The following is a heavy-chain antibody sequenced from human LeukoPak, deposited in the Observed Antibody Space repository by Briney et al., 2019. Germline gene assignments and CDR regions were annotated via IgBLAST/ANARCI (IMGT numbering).Heavy chain of an antibody. D-gene: IGHD3-22*01. J-gene: IGHJ3*02. CDR1: GGTFSSYA. CDR3: ARAFHYYDSSAPPRLPLKAFDI. Sequence: SVKVSCKASGGTFSSYAISWVRQAPGQGLGWMGRIIPILGIANYAQKFQGRVTITADKSTSTAYMELSSLRSEDTAVYYCARAFHYYDSSAPPRLPLKAFDIWGQGTMVTVSS. V-gene: IGHV1-69*04. CDR2: IIPILGIA.